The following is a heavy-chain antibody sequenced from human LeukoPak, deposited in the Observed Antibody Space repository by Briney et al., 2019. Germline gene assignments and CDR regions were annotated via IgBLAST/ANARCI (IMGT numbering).Heavy chain of an antibody. V-gene: IGHV3-48*01. CDR1: GFTFSSYN. CDR2: ISSSGSTM. CDR3: ARDHHRRLYDSQARDTFDI. J-gene: IGHJ3*02. D-gene: IGHD3-22*01. Sequence: GGSLRLSCAASGFTFSSYNMNWVRQAPGKGLEWVSYISSSGSTMYYAESVKGRFSISRDNAKNSLYPKMNSLRADDTAVYYCARDHHRRLYDSQARDTFDIWGQGTMVTVSS.